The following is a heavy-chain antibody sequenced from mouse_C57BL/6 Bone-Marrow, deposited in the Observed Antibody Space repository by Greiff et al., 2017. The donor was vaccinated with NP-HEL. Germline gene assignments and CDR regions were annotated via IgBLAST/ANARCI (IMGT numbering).Heavy chain of an antibody. CDR1: GYTFTSYW. CDR3: TRGITTVVASMDY. CDR2: IYPGNSDT. Sequence: VQLQQSGTVLARPGASVKMSCKTSGYTFTSYWMHWVKQRPGPGLEWIGAIYPGNSDTSYNQKFKGKAKLTAVTSASTAYMERSSLTNEDSAVYYCTRGITTVVASMDYWGQGTSVTVSS. J-gene: IGHJ4*01. D-gene: IGHD1-1*01. V-gene: IGHV1-5*01.